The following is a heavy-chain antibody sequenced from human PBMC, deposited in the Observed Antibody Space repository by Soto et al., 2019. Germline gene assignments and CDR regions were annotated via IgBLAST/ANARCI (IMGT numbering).Heavy chain of an antibody. CDR3: ARRYSYGLPLDY. CDR2: IYYSGST. CDR1: GGSISSGDYY. V-gene: IGHV4-30-4*01. Sequence: PSETLSLTCTVSGGSISSGDYYWSWIRQPPGKGLEWIGYIYYSGSTYYNPSLKSRVTTSVDTSKNQFSLKLSSVTAADTAVYYCARRYSYGLPLDYWGQGTLVTVSS. D-gene: IGHD5-18*01. J-gene: IGHJ4*02.